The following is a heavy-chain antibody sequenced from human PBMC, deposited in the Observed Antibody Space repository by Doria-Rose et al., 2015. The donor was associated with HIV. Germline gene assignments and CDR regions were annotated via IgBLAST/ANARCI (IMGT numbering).Heavy chain of an antibody. CDR1: GVSLSSPGMG. D-gene: IGHD6-13*01. Sequence: QITLKESGPVLVKPTETLTLTCTVSGVSLSSPGMGVSRIRQPPGKALEWLANIFSDDERSYKTSLKSRLTISRGTYKSQVVLTMTDMDPVDTATYYCARIKSSRWYHKYYFDFWGQGTLVIVSA. V-gene: IGHV2-26*01. J-gene: IGHJ4*02. CDR2: IFSDDER. CDR3: ARIKSSRWYHKYYFDF.